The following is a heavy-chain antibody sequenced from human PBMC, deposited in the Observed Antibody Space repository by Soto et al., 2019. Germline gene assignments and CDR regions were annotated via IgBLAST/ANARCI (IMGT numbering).Heavy chain of an antibody. Sequence: VASVKVSCKASGYTFTSYGISWVRQAPGQGLEWMGWISAYNGNTNYAQKLQGRVTMTTDTSTSTAYMELRSLRSDDTAVYYCARDVSMVRGVLYYYYGMDVWGQGTTVTVSS. J-gene: IGHJ6*02. CDR1: GYTFTSYG. CDR3: ARDVSMVRGVLYYYYGMDV. D-gene: IGHD3-10*01. CDR2: ISAYNGNT. V-gene: IGHV1-18*04.